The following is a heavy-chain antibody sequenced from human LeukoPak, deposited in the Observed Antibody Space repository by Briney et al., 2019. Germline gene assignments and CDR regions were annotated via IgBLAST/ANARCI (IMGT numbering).Heavy chain of an antibody. D-gene: IGHD5-24*01. CDR1: GFTFSSYA. CDR3: AKAGDGYNYLLYFDY. Sequence: GGSLRLSCAASGFTFSSYAMSWVRQAPGKGLEWVSAISGSGGSTYYADYVKGRFTISRDNSKNTLYLQMNSLRAEDTAVYYCAKAGDGYNYLLYFDYWGQGTLVTVSS. J-gene: IGHJ4*02. V-gene: IGHV3-23*01. CDR2: ISGSGGST.